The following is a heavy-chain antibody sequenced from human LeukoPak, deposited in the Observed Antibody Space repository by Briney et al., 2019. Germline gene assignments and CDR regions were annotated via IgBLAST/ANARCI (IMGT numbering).Heavy chain of an antibody. D-gene: IGHD2-2*01. CDR1: GFTFSSYW. V-gene: IGHV3-7*01. CDR2: IKQDGSEQ. CDR3: ARAPYQLLFWFDP. Sequence: PGGSLRLSCAASGFTFSSYWISWVRQAPGKGLEWVANIKQDGSEQYYVDSVKGRFTISRDNAKNSLYLQMNSLRAEDTAVYYCARAPYQLLFWFDPWGQGTLVTVSS. J-gene: IGHJ5*02.